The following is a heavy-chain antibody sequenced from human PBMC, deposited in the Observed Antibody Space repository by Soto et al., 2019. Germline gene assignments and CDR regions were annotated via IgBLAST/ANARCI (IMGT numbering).Heavy chain of an antibody. Sequence: EVQLVESGGGLVQPGGSLRLSCAASRFTFSTYWMSWVRQAPGKGLEWVANIQQDGSEKYYVDSVKGRFTISRDNAKNSLYLQMNSLRAEDTAVYYCASGGRIRASGWFDYWGQGTQVTVSS. CDR3: ASGGRIRASGWFDY. J-gene: IGHJ4*02. V-gene: IGHV3-7*03. CDR2: IQQDGSEK. CDR1: RFTFSTYW. D-gene: IGHD6-19*01.